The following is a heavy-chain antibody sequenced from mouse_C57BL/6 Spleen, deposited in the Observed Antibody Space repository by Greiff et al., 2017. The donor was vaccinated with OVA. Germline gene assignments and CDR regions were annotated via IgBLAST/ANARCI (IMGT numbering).Heavy chain of an antibody. CDR3: ARWSTTVVAHWYFDV. CDR1: GYTFTDYN. J-gene: IGHJ1*03. D-gene: IGHD1-1*01. Sequence: VQLKQSGPELVKPGASVKIPCKASGYTFTDYNMDWVKQSHGKSLEWIGDINPNNGGTNYNQKFKGKATLTVDKSSSTAYMELRSLTSEDTAVYYCARWSTTVVAHWYFDVWGTGTTVTVSS. V-gene: IGHV1-18*01. CDR2: INPNNGGT.